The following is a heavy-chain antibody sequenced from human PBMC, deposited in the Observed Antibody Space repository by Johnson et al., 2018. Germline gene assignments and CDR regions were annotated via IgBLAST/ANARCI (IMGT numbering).Heavy chain of an antibody. CDR3: ARSREHYSNYAYYYYGMDV. CDR1: GFTFSGCS. V-gene: IGHV3-21*01. CDR2: ISSSSSYI. J-gene: IGHJ6*02. D-gene: IGHD4-11*01. Sequence: VQLVESGGGLVQPGGSLRLSCAASGFTFSGCSMNWVRQAPGKGLEWVSSISSSSSYIYYADSVKGRFTISRDNAKNSLYLQMNSLRAEDTAVYYCARSREHYSNYAYYYYGMDVWGQGTTVTVSS.